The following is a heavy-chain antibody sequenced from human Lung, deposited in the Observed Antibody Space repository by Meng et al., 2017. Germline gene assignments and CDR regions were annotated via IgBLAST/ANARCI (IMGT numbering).Heavy chain of an antibody. Sequence: QGQLQQWGAGLLKPSEALSPPFLVSGGSFSDYYWSWIRQPPGKGLEWIGEINHSGSTNYNPSLESRATISVDTPQNNLSLKLSSVTAADSAVYYCARGPTTMAHDFDYWGQGTLVTVSS. CDR1: GGSFSDYY. V-gene: IGHV4-34*01. CDR2: INHSGST. D-gene: IGHD4-11*01. J-gene: IGHJ4*02. CDR3: ARGPTTMAHDFDY.